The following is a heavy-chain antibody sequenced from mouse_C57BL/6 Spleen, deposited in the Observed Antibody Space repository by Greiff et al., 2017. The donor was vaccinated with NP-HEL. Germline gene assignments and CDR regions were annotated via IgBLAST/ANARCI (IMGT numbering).Heavy chain of an antibody. V-gene: IGHV1-82*01. J-gene: IGHJ4*01. CDR2: IYPGDGDT. D-gene: IGHD2-3*01. CDR3: ARRGDGLNAMDY. CDR1: GYAFSSSW. Sequence: VQLVESGPELVKPGASVKISCKASGYAFSSSWMNWVKQRPGKGLEWIGRIYPGDGDTNYNGKFKGKATLTADKSSSTAYMQLSSLTSEDSAVYFCARRGDGLNAMDYWGQGTSVTVSS.